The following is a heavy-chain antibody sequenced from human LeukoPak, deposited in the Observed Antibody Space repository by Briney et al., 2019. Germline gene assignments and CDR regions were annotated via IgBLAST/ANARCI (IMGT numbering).Heavy chain of an antibody. J-gene: IGHJ4*02. CDR2: MYRDGTT. V-gene: IGHV3-53*01. D-gene: IGHD1-26*01. CDR3: ASGSGVYMFFDC. Sequence: PGGSLRLSCAASGFTVSANYMSWVRQAPGKGLEWVPVMYRDGTTYYTESVKGRFTLSRDYFRSTLYLQMNSLRAEDTAVYYCASGSGVYMFFDCWGQGTLVTVSS. CDR1: GFTVSANY.